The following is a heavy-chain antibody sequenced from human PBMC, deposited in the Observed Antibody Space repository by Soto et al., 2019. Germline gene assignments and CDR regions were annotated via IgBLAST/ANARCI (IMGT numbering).Heavy chain of an antibody. CDR2: SDTSSIYT. Sequence: PGGSLRLSCEASGFTFSAYYMSWIRQAPGKGLEWVSYSDTSSIYTNYADSVKGRFTISRDNSKNMVYLQMNSLRGEDTAVSYCAKDYGDYNFNYGMDVWGQGTTVTGSS. D-gene: IGHD4-17*01. CDR1: GFTFSAYY. V-gene: IGHV3-11*06. J-gene: IGHJ6*02. CDR3: AKDYGDYNFNYGMDV.